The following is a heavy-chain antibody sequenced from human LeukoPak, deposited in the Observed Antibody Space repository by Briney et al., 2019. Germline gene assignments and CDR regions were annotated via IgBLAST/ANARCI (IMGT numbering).Heavy chain of an antibody. Sequence: SETLSLTCTVSGGSISSSSYHWGWIRQPPGKGLEWTGYIYYSGSTNYNPSLNSRVTISVDTSKNQFSLRLSSVTAADTAIYYCARAVSGRFDYWGQGTLVTVSS. J-gene: IGHJ4*02. CDR1: GGSISSSSYH. CDR3: ARAVSGRFDY. D-gene: IGHD6-19*01. CDR2: IYYSGST. V-gene: IGHV4-61*05.